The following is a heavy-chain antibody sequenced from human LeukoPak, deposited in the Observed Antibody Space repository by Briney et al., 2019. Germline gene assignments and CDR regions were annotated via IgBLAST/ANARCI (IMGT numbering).Heavy chain of an antibody. D-gene: IGHD2-2*01. CDR2: ISGSGGST. V-gene: IGHV3-23*01. CDR1: GFTFSSYA. CDR3: AKDLLRYCSSTSCYFAY. J-gene: IGHJ4*02. Sequence: GGSLRLSCAASGFTFSSYAMSWVRQAPGKGLEWVSAISGSGGSTYYADSVKGRFTISRDNSKNTLYLQMNSLRAEDTAVYYCAKDLLRYCSSTSCYFAYWGQGTLVTVSS.